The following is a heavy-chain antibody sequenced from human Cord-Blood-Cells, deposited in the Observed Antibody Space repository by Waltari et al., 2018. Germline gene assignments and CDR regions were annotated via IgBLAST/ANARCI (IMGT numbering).Heavy chain of an antibody. J-gene: IGHJ4*02. CDR1: GGSFSGYY. D-gene: IGHD6-13*01. CDR3: ARQDSSSWYDY. V-gene: IGHV4-34*01. CDR2: INHSGST. Sequence: QVQLQQWGAGLLKPSETLSLTCAVYGGSFSGYYWSWIRQPPVKGLEWIGEINHSGSTNYNPSLKSRVTISVDTSKNQFSLKLSSVTAADTAVYYCARQDSSSWYDYWGQGTLVTVSS.